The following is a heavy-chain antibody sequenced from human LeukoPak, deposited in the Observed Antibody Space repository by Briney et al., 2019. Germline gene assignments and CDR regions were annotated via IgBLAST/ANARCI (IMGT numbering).Heavy chain of an antibody. V-gene: IGHV1-3*01. CDR2: INAGNGNT. J-gene: IGHJ4*02. D-gene: IGHD2-8*01. CDR3: ARDHGMYYFDY. Sequence: ASVKVSCTASGYTFTSYAMHWVRQAPGQRLEWMGWINAGNGNTKYSQKFQGRVTITRDTSASTAYMELSSLRSEDTAVYYCARDHGMYYFDYWGQGTLVTVSS. CDR1: GYTFTSYA.